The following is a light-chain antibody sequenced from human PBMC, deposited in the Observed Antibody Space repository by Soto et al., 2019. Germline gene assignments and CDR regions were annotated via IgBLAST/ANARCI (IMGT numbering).Light chain of an antibody. Sequence: DIQMTQSPSTLSGSVGDRVTITCRASQTISSWLAWYQQKPGKAPKLLIYKASTLKSGVPSRFSGSGSGTEFTLTISSLQPDDFATYYCQNYNSYSEGFGQGTKVEPK. CDR1: QTISSW. J-gene: IGKJ1*01. CDR2: KAS. CDR3: QNYNSYSEG. V-gene: IGKV1-5*03.